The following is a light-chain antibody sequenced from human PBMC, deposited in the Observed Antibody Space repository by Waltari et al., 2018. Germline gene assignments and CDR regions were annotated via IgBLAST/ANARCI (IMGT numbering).Light chain of an antibody. CDR2: WAS. V-gene: IGKV4-1*01. J-gene: IGKJ1*01. Sequence: DIVMTQSPESLPVSLGGRATIKCRSSQSLLFRSDNRNYLAWFQQKLGQSPRLLISWASSRESGVPDRFSGSGSGTDFTLTITVLHPEDVAVYYCQQYYASWTFGQGTKVELK. CDR1: QSLLFRSDNRNY. CDR3: QQYYASWT.